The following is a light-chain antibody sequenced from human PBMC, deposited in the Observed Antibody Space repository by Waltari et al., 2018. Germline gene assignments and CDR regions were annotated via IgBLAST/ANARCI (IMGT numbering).Light chain of an antibody. V-gene: IGKV1-9*01. CDR3: QQLNSYPIT. CDR1: QGISSN. CDR2: AAS. J-gene: IGKJ5*01. Sequence: IQLTQSPSSLSAPVGDRVTITCRASQGISSNLAWYQQKPGKAPKLLISAASTLQSGVPLRFSGSGSGTDFTLTISSLQPEDFATYYCQQLNSYPITFGQGTRLEIK.